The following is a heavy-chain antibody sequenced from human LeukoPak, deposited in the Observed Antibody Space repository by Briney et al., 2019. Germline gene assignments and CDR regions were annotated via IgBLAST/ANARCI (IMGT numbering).Heavy chain of an antibody. CDR1: GYSISSGYY. J-gene: IGHJ4*02. CDR2: IYHSGST. Sequence: SETLSLTCDVSGYSISSGYYWGWIRLPPGKGLEWIGSIYHSGSTFYNPSLKGRVTISVDTSKNQFSLKLSSVTAADTAVYYCARQDRHYYYDSSDYFDYWGQGILVTVSS. CDR3: ARQDRHYYYDSSDYFDY. D-gene: IGHD3-22*01. V-gene: IGHV4-38-2*01.